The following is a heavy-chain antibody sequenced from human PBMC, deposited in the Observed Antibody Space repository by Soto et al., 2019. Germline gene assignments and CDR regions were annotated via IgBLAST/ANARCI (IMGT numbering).Heavy chain of an antibody. D-gene: IGHD4-17*01. CDR1: GFTFGDYA. V-gene: IGHV3-49*03. CDR3: TRSYTMTTFDY. Sequence: GGSLRLSCTASGFTFGDYAMSWFLQAPGKGLEWVGFIRSKAYGGTTEYAASVKGRFTISRDDSKSIAYLQMNSLKTEDTAVYYCTRSYTMTTFDYWGQGTLVTVSS. J-gene: IGHJ4*02. CDR2: IRSKAYGGTT.